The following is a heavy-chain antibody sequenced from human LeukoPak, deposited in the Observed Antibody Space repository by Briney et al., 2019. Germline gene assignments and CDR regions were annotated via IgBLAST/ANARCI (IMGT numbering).Heavy chain of an antibody. CDR2: IKSKTSGGTT. J-gene: IGHJ5*01. V-gene: IGHV3-15*01. Sequence: PGGSLRLSCTASGFTFRNAWMTWVRQAPGKGLEWVGRIKSKTSGGTTDYAAPVNGRFTISRDDSKNTLYLQMNSLKSEDTAVYYCTADYGLDSWGQGNLVIVSS. D-gene: IGHD4-17*01. CDR1: GFTFRNAW. CDR3: TADYGLDS.